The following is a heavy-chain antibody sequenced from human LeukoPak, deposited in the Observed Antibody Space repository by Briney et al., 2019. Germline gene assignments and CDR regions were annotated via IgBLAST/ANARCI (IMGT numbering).Heavy chain of an antibody. Sequence: SQTLSLTCTVSGGSISSGSYYWSWIRQPAGKGLEWIGRIYTSGSTNYNPSLKSRVTISVDTSKNQFSLKLNSVTAADTAVYYCARGRDGYNFLNRGEYYYFDYWGQGTLVTVSS. CDR3: ARGRDGYNFLNRGEYYYFDY. D-gene: IGHD5-24*01. J-gene: IGHJ4*02. V-gene: IGHV4-61*02. CDR2: IYTSGST. CDR1: GGSISSGSYY.